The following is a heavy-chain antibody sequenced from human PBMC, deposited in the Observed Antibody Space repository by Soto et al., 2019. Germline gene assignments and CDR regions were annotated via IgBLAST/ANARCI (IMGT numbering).Heavy chain of an antibody. Sequence: PGGSLRLSCAAPGFTFRNYEMNWVRKAPGKGLEWISYISSSGITTYYADFAAGRFTISRDNAKESLYLHLNSLRVEDTAVYYCARYGTRADWWGLGTQVTVSS. CDR3: ARYGTRADW. CDR2: ISSSGITT. CDR1: GFTFRNYE. D-gene: IGHD1-1*01. J-gene: IGHJ4*02. V-gene: IGHV3-48*03.